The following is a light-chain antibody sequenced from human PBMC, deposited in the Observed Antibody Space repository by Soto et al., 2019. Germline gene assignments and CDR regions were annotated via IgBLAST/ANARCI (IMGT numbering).Light chain of an antibody. CDR2: DAS. J-gene: IGKJ5*01. CDR1: QSVSSY. Sequence: IVFTQSPATLSLSHGERATLSCRASQSVSSYLAWYQQKPGQAPRLLIYDASNRATGIPARFSGSGSGTDFTPTISSLEPEDFAVYYCQQRSNGTPITFGQGTRLE. CDR3: QQRSNGTPIT. V-gene: IGKV3-11*01.